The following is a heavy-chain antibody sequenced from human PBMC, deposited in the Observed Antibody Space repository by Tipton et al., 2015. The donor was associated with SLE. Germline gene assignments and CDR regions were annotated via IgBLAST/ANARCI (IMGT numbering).Heavy chain of an antibody. J-gene: IGHJ3*02. CDR2: ISYDGRKK. CDR3: AKDSYSGTTVDAFDI. CDR1: GFTFSSHA. Sequence: SLRLYCAASGFTFSSHAMHWVRQAPGKGLEWVAVISYDGRKKYYADSVKGRFTISRDNSKNTLYLQMDSLRAEDTAVYYCAKDSYSGTTVDAFDILCQGTMVIVSS. D-gene: IGHD1-26*01. V-gene: IGHV3-30*04.